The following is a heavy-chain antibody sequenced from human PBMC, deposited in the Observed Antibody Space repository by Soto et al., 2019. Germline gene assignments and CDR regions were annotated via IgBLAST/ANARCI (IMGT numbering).Heavy chain of an antibody. CDR2: TFSRGSA. CDR3: AAGEASSRNLAPYYLNF. D-gene: IGHD6-13*01. V-gene: IGHV4-4*09. Sequence: SETLSVTCPVSCDSIGNSHWSWIRQPPGKGLEWIGLTFSRGSATYNPSLKSRVTISVDTAKNQLSLKLTSVTAADTAVYFCAAGEASSRNLAPYYLNFWGQGTLVTVSS. CDR1: CDSIGNSH. J-gene: IGHJ4*02.